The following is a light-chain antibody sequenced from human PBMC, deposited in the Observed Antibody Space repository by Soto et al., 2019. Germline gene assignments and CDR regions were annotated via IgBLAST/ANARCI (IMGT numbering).Light chain of an antibody. CDR2: GAS. CDR1: QSVRSK. V-gene: IGKV3-15*01. J-gene: IGKJ4*01. Sequence: AMTQSSATLSVYPGEGVTLSCRASQSVRSKLAWYQQKPGQAPRLLIYGASTMATGIPARFSGSGSGTDFTLTISSLQSEDFATYYCQQAYNWPRTFGEGTKVDIK. CDR3: QQAYNWPRT.